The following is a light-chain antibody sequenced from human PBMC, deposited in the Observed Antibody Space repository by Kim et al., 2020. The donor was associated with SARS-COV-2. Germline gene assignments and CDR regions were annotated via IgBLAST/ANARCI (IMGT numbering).Light chain of an antibody. V-gene: IGLV2-14*03. CDR1: SSDVGCYNY. CDR3: SSYTSSSTRV. CDR2: DVS. J-gene: IGLJ3*02. Sequence: GPSITISCTGTSSDVGCYNYVSWYQQHPGKAPKLMIYDVSNRPSGVSNRSSGSKSGNTASLTISGLQAEDEADYYCSSYTSSSTRVFGGGTQLTVL.